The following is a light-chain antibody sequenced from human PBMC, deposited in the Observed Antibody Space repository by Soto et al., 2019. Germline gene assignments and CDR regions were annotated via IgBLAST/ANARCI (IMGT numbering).Light chain of an antibody. CDR2: GTS. CDR1: QSISSN. J-gene: IGKJ5*01. CDR3: QQYNTWSSIT. V-gene: IGKV3-15*01. Sequence: EIVMTQSPATLSVSPGERVTLSCRASQSISSNLAWYQQKPGQAPSLLMYGTSTRATGIPARFSGSGSGTEFTITISSLQSEDFSLYYCQQYNTWSSITFGQGTRL.